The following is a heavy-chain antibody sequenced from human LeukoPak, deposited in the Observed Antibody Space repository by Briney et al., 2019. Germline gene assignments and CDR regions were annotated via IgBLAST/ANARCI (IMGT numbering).Heavy chain of an antibody. CDR1: GFTFSSYV. Sequence: GGSLRLSCAASGFTFSSYVMSWVRQAPGEGLEWVSAVIGSYTYYADSVEGRFTISRDNSKNTLFLEMNSLRAGDTAVYYCAKGSSSSRPYYFDSWGLGTLVIVSS. D-gene: IGHD6-13*01. V-gene: IGHV3-23*01. J-gene: IGHJ4*02. CDR2: VIGSYT. CDR3: AKGSSSSRPYYFDS.